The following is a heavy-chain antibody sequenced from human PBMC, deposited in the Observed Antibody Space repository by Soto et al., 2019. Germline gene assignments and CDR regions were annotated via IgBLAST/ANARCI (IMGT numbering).Heavy chain of an antibody. D-gene: IGHD1-26*01. CDR1: GFTFSSYA. J-gene: IGHJ4*02. Sequence: GGSLRLSCAASGFTFSSYAMSWVRQAPGKGLEWVAVISYDGSNKYYADSVKGRFTISRDNSKNTLYLQMNSLRAEDTAVYYCARDSVVGANRKNNFDYWGQGTLVTVSS. CDR3: ARDSVVGANRKNNFDY. CDR2: ISYDGSNK. V-gene: IGHV3-30-3*01.